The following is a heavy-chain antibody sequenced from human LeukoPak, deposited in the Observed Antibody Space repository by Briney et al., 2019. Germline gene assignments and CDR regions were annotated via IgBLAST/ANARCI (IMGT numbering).Heavy chain of an antibody. D-gene: IGHD2-2*02. CDR2: IIPIFGTA. V-gene: IGHV1-69*13. CDR1: GGTFSSYA. CDR3: ARDTLFCGSTSCSTRKNWFDP. J-gene: IGHJ5*02. Sequence: RSSVKVSCKASGGTFSSYAISWVRQAPGQGLEWMGGIIPIFGTANYAQKFQGRVTITADESTSTAYMELSSLRSEDTAVYYCARDTLFCGSTSCSTRKNWFDPWGQGTLVTVSS.